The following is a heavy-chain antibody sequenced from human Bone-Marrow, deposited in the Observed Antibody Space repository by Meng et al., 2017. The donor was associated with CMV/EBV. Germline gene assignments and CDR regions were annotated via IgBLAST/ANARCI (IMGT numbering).Heavy chain of an antibody. V-gene: IGHV3-23*01. D-gene: IGHD6-13*01. CDR3: AKDHSSSFYYFDY. CDR2: ISGGGGST. CDR1: GFTFSGSA. Sequence: GESLKISCAASGFTFSGSAMSWVRQAPGKGLEWVSTISGGGGSTYSADSVKGRFTISRDSSKNTVYLQMNTLRAEDTAIYYCAKDHSSSFYYFDYWGQGTLVTVSS. J-gene: IGHJ4*02.